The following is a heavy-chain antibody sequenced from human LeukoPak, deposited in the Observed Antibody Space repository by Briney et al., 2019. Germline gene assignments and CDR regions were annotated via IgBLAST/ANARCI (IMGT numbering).Heavy chain of an antibody. CDR3: AKDGLRYFDWSTDDAFDF. D-gene: IGHD3-9*01. CDR1: GFTFSSYA. J-gene: IGHJ3*01. Sequence: GGSLRLSCAASGFTFSSYAMSWVRQAPGTGLEWVSATSGSGHSTYYADSVKGRFTISRDNSKNTLYLQMNSLRAEDTAVYYCAKDGLRYFDWSTDDAFDFWGQGTMVAVSS. CDR2: TSGSGHST. V-gene: IGHV3-23*01.